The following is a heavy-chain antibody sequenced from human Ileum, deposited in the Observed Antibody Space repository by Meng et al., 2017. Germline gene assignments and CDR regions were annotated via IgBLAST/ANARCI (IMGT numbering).Heavy chain of an antibody. V-gene: IGHV1-2*06. CDR3: ARVGVGTTYYFDS. CDR2: INPNSGGT. J-gene: IGHJ4*02. D-gene: IGHD2-21*02. Sequence: ASVKVSCKASGYTFTGYYMHWVRQAPGQGLEWMGRINPNSGGTNYAQKFQGRVTMTRDTSISTAYMELSRLRSDDTAVYYCARVGVGTTYYFDSWGQGTLVTVSS. CDR1: GYTFTGYY.